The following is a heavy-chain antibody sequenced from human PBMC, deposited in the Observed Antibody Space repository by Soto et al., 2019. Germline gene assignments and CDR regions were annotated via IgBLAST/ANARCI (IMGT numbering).Heavy chain of an antibody. J-gene: IGHJ4*02. CDR2: ISYDGSNK. D-gene: IGHD6-19*01. Sequence: SLRLSCAASGFTFSSYAMHWVRQAPGKGLEWVAVISYDGSNKYYADSVKGRFTISRDNSKNTLYLQMNSLRAEDTAVYYCARDRQWLDKTYYFDYWGQGTLVTVSS. V-gene: IGHV3-30-3*01. CDR1: GFTFSSYA. CDR3: ARDRQWLDKTYYFDY.